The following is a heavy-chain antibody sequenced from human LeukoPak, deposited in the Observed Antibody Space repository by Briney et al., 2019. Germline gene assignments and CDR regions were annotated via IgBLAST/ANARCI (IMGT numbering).Heavy chain of an antibody. Sequence: GGSLRLSCAASGFAFSSYAMSWVRQAPGKGLEWVSAISGSGGSTYYADSVKGRFTISRDNSKNTLYLQMNSLRAEDTAVYYCAKDRPYDFWSGYYPLGYYGMDVWGQGTTVTVSS. CDR2: ISGSGGST. D-gene: IGHD3-3*01. CDR3: AKDRPYDFWSGYYPLGYYGMDV. V-gene: IGHV3-23*01. CDR1: GFAFSSYA. J-gene: IGHJ6*02.